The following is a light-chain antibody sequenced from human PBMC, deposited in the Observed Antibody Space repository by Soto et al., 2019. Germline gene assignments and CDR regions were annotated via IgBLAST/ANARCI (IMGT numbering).Light chain of an antibody. J-gene: IGKJ4*01. Sequence: DIQMTQSPSTLSASVGDRVTITCRASQSIGTWLAWYQQKPGKAPKVLIYKASSLESGVPSRFSGSGSGTDFTLTISSLQPDDFATYHCQQYESYPLTFGGGTRVEIK. CDR1: QSIGTW. CDR2: KAS. CDR3: QQYESYPLT. V-gene: IGKV1-5*03.